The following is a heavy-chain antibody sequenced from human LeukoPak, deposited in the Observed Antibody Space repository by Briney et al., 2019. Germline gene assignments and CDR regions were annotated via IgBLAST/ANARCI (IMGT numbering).Heavy chain of an antibody. V-gene: IGHV3-11*01. CDR1: GFTFSDYY. CDR2: ISSSGSTI. CDR3: ARERDRRDGYNKPFDY. J-gene: IGHJ4*02. Sequence: GGSLRLSCAASGFTFSDYYMSWIRQAPGKGLEWVSYISSSGSTIYYADSVKGRFTISRDNAKNSLYLQMNSLRDEDTAVYYCARERDRRDGYNKPFDYWGQGTLVTVSS. D-gene: IGHD5-24*01.